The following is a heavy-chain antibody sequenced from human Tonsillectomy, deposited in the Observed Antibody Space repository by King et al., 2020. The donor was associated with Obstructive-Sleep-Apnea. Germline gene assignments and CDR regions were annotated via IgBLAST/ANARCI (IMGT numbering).Heavy chain of an antibody. CDR3: AGYCSSTSCATPQYYYYYYGMDV. Sequence: QLQESGPGLVKPSETLSLTCTVSGDSISSSSYYWGWIRQPPGKGLEWIGSIHFSGSTYYNPSLKSRGTISVYTSKNQFTLKLSSVTAADTAVYYCAGYCSSTSCATPQYYYYYYGMDVWGQGTTVTVSS. CDR1: GDSISSSSYY. D-gene: IGHD2-2*01. V-gene: IGHV4-39*06. J-gene: IGHJ6*02. CDR2: IHFSGST.